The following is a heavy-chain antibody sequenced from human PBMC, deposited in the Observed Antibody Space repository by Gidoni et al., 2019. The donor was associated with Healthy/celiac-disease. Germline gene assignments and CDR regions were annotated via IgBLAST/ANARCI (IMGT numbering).Heavy chain of an antibody. CDR3: ARAITMIVVVTLGYFDY. CDR2: INPNSGGT. D-gene: IGHD3-22*01. V-gene: IGHV1-2*02. J-gene: IGHJ4*02. Sequence: QVQLVQSGAEVKKPGASVKVSCKASGYTFTGSYMHWVRQAPGQGLEWMGWINPNSGGTNYAQKFQGRVTMTRDTSISTAYMELSRLRSDDTAVYYCARAITMIVVVTLGYFDYWGQGTLVTVSS. CDR1: GYTFTGSY.